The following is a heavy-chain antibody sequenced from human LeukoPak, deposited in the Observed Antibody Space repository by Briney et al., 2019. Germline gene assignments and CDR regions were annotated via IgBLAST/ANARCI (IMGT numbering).Heavy chain of an antibody. CDR1: GGSISSYY. D-gene: IGHD5-12*01. CDR3: ASASGNSGYDYGYYYGMDV. Sequence: SETLSLTCTVSGGSISSYYWSWIRQPPGKGLEWIGYIYYSGSTNYNPSLKSRVTISVDTSKNQSSLKLSSVTAAGTAVYYCASASGNSGYDYGYYYGMDVWGQGTTLTVSS. CDR2: IYYSGST. J-gene: IGHJ6*02. V-gene: IGHV4-59*01.